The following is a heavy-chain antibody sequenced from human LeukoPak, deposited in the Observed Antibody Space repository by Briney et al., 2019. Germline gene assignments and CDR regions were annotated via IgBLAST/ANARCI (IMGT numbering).Heavy chain of an antibody. CDR2: IYYSGST. CDR1: GGSISSSSYY. J-gene: IGHJ4*02. V-gene: IGHV4-39*01. D-gene: IGHD4-11*01. CDR3: ARAYSNYRIDY. Sequence: SETLSLTCTVSGGSISSSSYYWGWIRQPPGKGLEWIGSIYYSGSTYYNPSLKSRVTISVDTSKNQFSLKLSSVTAADTAVCYCARAYSNYRIDYWGQGTLVTVSS.